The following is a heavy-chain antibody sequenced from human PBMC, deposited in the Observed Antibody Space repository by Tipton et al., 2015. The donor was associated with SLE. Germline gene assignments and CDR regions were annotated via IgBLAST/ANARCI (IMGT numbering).Heavy chain of an antibody. V-gene: IGHV1-18*01. CDR3: ARRDVGIGSDSVLDY. D-gene: IGHD1-26*01. J-gene: IGHJ4*02. Sequence: QLVQSGAEVKNPGASVKVSCKASGYSFTTYGISWVRQVPGQGLEWMGWISAFNFATNYAQKFQGRVSMTIDISTSTTYMELWSLRSDDTAVYYCARRDVGIGSDSVLDYWGQGPLVTVSS. CDR1: GYSFTTYG. CDR2: ISAFNFAT.